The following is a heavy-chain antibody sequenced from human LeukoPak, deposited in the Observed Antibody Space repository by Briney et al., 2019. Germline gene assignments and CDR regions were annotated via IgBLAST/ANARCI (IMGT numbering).Heavy chain of an antibody. J-gene: IGHJ4*02. CDR1: GGSISSGGYY. V-gene: IGHV4-31*03. Sequence: SETLSLTCTVSGGSISSGGYYWSWIRQHPGKGLEWIGYIYYSGSTYYNPFLKSRVIISVDISNNQFSLKLSSVTAADTAVYYCARDNYYDSSNYYRPFDYWGQGILVTVSS. CDR2: IYYSGST. CDR3: ARDNYYDSSNYYRPFDY. D-gene: IGHD3-22*01.